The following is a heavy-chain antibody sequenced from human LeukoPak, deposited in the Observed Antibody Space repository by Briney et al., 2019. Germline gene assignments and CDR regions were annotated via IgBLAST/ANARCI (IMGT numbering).Heavy chain of an antibody. CDR1: GFPFSNYE. V-gene: IGHV3-48*03. Sequence: GGSLRLSCAASGFPFSNYEMNWVRQAPGKGLEWISYITTSGGTIYYADSVKGRFTISRDNAKSSLCLQMNSLRAEDTAVYYCARGGVATAWGAFDVWGQGTMVTVSS. CDR2: ITTSGGTI. CDR3: ARGGVATAWGAFDV. J-gene: IGHJ3*01. D-gene: IGHD4-23*01.